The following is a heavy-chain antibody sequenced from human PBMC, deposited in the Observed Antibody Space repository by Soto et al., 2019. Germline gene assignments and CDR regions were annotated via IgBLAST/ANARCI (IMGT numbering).Heavy chain of an antibody. CDR1: GFTFSTYA. J-gene: IGHJ4*02. CDR3: ARGLGYCSSTRCYIWFDY. V-gene: IGHV3-23*01. D-gene: IGHD2-2*02. CDR2: ISGSGGST. Sequence: GGSLRLSCAASGFTFSTYAMSWVRQAPGKGLEWVSAISGSGGSTYYADPAKGRFTISRDNSKNTLYLQMNSLRAEDTAVHYCARGLGYCSSTRCYIWFDYWGQGTLVTVSS.